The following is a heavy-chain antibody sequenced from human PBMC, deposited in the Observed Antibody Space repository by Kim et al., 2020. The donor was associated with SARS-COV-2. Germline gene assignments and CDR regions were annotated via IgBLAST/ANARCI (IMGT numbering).Heavy chain of an antibody. D-gene: IGHD2-2*01. J-gene: IGHJ4*02. V-gene: IGHV4-34*01. CDR1: GGSFSGYY. Sequence: SETLSLTCAVYGGSFSGYYWSWIRQPPGKGLEWIGEINHSGSTNYNPSLKSRVTISVDTSKNQFSLKLSSVTAADTAVYYCARVPKACSSTSCSRDYWGQGTLVTVSS. CDR2: INHSGST. CDR3: ARVPKACSSTSCSRDY.